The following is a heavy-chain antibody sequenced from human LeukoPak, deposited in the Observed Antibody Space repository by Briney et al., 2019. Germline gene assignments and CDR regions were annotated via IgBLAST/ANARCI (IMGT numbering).Heavy chain of an antibody. CDR1: GGSISSYY. V-gene: IGHV4-59*08. D-gene: IGHD4-23*01. Sequence: SETLSLTCTVSGGSISSYYWSWIRLPPGKGLEWIGYIYYSGSTNYNPSLKSRVTISVDTSKNQFSLKLSSVTAADTAVYYCARTRTTVVTPVVAYWYFDLWGRGTLVTVSS. CDR3: ARTRTTVVTPVVAYWYFDL. CDR2: IYYSGST. J-gene: IGHJ2*01.